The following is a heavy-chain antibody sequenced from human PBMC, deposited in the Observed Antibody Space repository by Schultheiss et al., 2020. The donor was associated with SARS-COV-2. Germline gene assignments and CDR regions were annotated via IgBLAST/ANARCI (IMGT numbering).Heavy chain of an antibody. CDR1: GGSISSYY. J-gene: IGHJ4*02. V-gene: IGHV4-59*12. D-gene: IGHD4-17*01. CDR3: ARTVYGDYFDY. CDR2: IYYTGST. Sequence: SETLSLTCTVSGGSISSYYWSWIRQPPGKGLEWIGYIYYTGSTNYNPSLKSRVTISVDTSKNQFSLKLSSVTAADTAVYYCARTVYGDYFDYWGQGTLVTVSS.